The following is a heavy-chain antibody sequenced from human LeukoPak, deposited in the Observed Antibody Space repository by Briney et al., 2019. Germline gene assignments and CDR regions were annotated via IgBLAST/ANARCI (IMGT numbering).Heavy chain of an antibody. Sequence: GGSLRLSCAASGFTFSSYDMHWVRQATGKGLEWVSAIGTAGDTYYPGSVKGRFTISRDNAKNSLYLQMNSLRAEDTAVYYCARGDGRMARHGAIDYWGQGTLVTVSS. J-gene: IGHJ4*02. CDR1: GFTFSSYD. V-gene: IGHV3-13*01. D-gene: IGHD4/OR15-4a*01. CDR3: ARGDGRMARHGAIDY. CDR2: IGTAGDT.